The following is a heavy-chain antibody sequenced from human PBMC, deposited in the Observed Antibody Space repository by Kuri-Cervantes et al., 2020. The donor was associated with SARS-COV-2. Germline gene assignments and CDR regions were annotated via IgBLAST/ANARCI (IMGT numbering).Heavy chain of an antibody. CDR1: GFTFSSYAM. CDR2: IDWDDDK. J-gene: IGHJ4*02. CDR3: VRIRAATVIADY. D-gene: IGHD4-11*01. Sequence: LRLSCAASGFTFSSYAMHWIRQPPGKALEWLARIDWDDDKYYNTSLNTRLSISKDTSKDQVVLTMTNMDPVDTATYYCVRIRAATVIADYWGQGTLVTVSS. V-gene: IGHV2-70*04.